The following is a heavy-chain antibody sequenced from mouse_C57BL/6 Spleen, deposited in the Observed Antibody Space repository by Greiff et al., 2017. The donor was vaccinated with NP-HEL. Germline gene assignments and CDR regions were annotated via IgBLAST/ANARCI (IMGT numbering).Heavy chain of an antibody. J-gene: IGHJ1*03. CDR3: AREYYYGSSSYWYFDV. CDR1: GFTFSSYA. CDR2: ISDGGSYT. Sequence: EVQVVESGGGLVKPGGSLKLSCAASGFTFSSYAMSWVRQTPEKRLEWVATISDGGSYTYYPDNVKGRFTISRDNAKNNLYLQMSHLKSEDTAMYYCAREYYYGSSSYWYFDVWGTGTTVTVSS. V-gene: IGHV5-4*01. D-gene: IGHD1-1*01.